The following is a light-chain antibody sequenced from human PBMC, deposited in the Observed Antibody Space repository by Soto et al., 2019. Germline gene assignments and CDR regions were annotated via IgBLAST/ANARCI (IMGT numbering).Light chain of an antibody. V-gene: IGKV1-33*01. CDR1: QDINKN. CDR3: QQYESLPLT. CDR2: DAS. J-gene: IGKJ5*01. Sequence: IQMTQSPSSLSASLVASVSITCQPSQDINKNLIWYQQKPGKAPKLLIYDASDLETGVPSRFSGSGSGTGFTFTISSLQPEDFATYYCQQYESLPLTFGQGTRLEIK.